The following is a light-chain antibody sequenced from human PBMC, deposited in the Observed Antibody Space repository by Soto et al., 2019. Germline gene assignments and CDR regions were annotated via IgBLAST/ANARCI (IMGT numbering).Light chain of an antibody. V-gene: IGLV2-14*01. Sequence: ALNQPASVSGSPGQSITISCTGTSSDVGGYNYVSWYQQHPGKAPNLMIYEVSNRPSGVSNRFSGSKSGNTASLTISGLQAEDEADYYCSSYTSSSTRVFGTGTKVTVL. J-gene: IGLJ1*01. CDR3: SSYTSSSTRV. CDR2: EVS. CDR1: SSDVGGYNY.